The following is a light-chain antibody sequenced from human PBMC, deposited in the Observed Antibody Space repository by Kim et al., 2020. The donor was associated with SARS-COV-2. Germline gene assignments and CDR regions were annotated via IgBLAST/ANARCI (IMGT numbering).Light chain of an antibody. Sequence: QSALTQPASVSGSPGQSITISCTGTSSDVGGYNYVSWYQQHPGRAPKLMIYDVIKRPSGVSERFSGSKSGDTASLTISGLQAADEADYYCSSYTSSTTWVFGGGTQLTVL. CDR3: SSYTSSTTWV. V-gene: IGLV2-14*01. J-gene: IGLJ3*02. CDR2: DVI. CDR1: SSDVGGYNY.